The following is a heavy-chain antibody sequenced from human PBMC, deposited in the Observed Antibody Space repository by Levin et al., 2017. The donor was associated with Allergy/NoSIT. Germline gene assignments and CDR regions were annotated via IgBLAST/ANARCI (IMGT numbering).Heavy chain of an antibody. CDR3: ARGGEWFVRYYYYGMDV. CDR2: IYTSGST. D-gene: IGHD3-3*01. CDR1: GGSISSYY. V-gene: IGHV4-4*07. Sequence: PSETLSLTCTVSGGSISSYYWSWIRQPAGKGLEWIGRIYTSGSTNYNPSLKSRVTMSVDTSKNQFSLKLSSVTAADTAVYYCARGGEWFVRYYYYGMDVWGQGTTVTVSS. J-gene: IGHJ6*02.